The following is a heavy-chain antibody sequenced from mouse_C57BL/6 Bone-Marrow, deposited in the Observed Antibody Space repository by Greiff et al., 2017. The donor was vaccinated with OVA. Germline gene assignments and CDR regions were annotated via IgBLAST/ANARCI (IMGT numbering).Heavy chain of an antibody. J-gene: IGHJ1*03. CDR3: ARQDYGSSSGYFDV. CDR2: ISGGGGNT. Sequence: EVMLVESGGGLVKPGGSLKLSCAASGFTFSSYTMSWVRQTPEKRLEWVATISGGGGNTYYPDSVKGRFTISRDNAKNTLYLQMSSLRSEDTALYYCARQDYGSSSGYFDVWGTGTTVTVSS. V-gene: IGHV5-9*01. CDR1: GFTFSSYT. D-gene: IGHD1-1*01.